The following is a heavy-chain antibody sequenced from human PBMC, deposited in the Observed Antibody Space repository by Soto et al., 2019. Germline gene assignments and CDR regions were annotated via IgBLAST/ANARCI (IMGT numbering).Heavy chain of an antibody. V-gene: IGHV3-48*01. Sequence: GGSLRLSCAASGFTFSDYSMNWVRQAPGRGLEWVSYISSSSFTIHYADSVEGRFAISRDNAKNTLYLQMNSLRAEDTAVYPCAKDGKLPPIPYYFDYYYMDVWGKGTTVTVSS. CDR1: GFTFSDYS. D-gene: IGHD1-1*01. CDR2: ISSSSFTI. CDR3: AKDGKLPPIPYYFDYYYMDV. J-gene: IGHJ6*03.